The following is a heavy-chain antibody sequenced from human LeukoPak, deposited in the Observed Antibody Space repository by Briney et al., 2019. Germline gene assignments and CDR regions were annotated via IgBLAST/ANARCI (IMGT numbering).Heavy chain of an antibody. D-gene: IGHD3-22*01. CDR3: AREGYYYDSSGYYRSGCDY. CDR2: ISSSGSTI. Sequence: GGSLRLSCAASGFKFSSYEMNWVRQAPGKGLEWVSYISSSGSTIYYADSVKGRFTISRDNAKKSLYLQMNSLRAEDTAVYYCAREGYYYDSSGYYRSGCDYWGQGTLVTVSS. CDR1: GFKFSSYE. J-gene: IGHJ4*02. V-gene: IGHV3-48*03.